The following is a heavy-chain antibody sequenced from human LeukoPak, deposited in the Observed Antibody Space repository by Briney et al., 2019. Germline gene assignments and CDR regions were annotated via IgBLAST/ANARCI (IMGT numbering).Heavy chain of an antibody. CDR2: IYYSGST. CDR1: GGSISSSSYY. CDR3: ARRDGSGSWEQAYDY. Sequence: SETLSLTCTVSGGSISSSSYYWGWIRQPPGKGLEWIGSIYYSGSTYYNPSLKSRVTISVDTSKNQFSLKLSSVTAADTAVYYCARRDGSGSWEQAYDYWGQRTLVTVSS. D-gene: IGHD3-10*01. J-gene: IGHJ4*02. V-gene: IGHV4-39*01.